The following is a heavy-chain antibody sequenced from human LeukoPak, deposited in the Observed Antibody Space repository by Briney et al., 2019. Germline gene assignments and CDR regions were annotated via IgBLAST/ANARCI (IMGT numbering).Heavy chain of an antibody. CDR1: GFTFSHYA. CDR3: ARADILTAYPDDY. D-gene: IGHD3-9*01. Sequence: PGGSLRLSCVVSGFTFSHYAMSWVRQAPGKGLEWVSAIRGTGGTTYYADSVKGRFTISRDNSKNTLYLQMNSLRVEDTALYFCARADILTAYPDDYWAREPWSPSPQ. CDR2: IRGTGGTT. V-gene: IGHV3-23*01. J-gene: IGHJ4*02.